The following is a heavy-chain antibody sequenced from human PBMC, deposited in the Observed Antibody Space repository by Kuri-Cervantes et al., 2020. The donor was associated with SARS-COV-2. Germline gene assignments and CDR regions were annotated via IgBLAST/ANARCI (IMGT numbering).Heavy chain of an antibody. V-gene: IGHV3-48*04. CDR1: GFTFSSYS. J-gene: IGHJ4*02. Sequence: ETLSLTCAASGFTFSSYSMNWVRQAPGKGLEWVSNIGPSGTTKYYADSVKGRLTISRDNAKNSLYLQMSSLRAEDTAVYYCARDLRLGKSLDYWGQGTLVTVSS. D-gene: IGHD7-27*01. CDR2: IGPSGTTK. CDR3: ARDLRLGKSLDY.